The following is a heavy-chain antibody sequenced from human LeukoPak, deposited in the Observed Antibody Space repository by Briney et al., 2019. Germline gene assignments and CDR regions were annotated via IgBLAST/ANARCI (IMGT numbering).Heavy chain of an antibody. D-gene: IGHD2-8*01. CDR3: ARDRGIVYQGHYYMDV. V-gene: IGHV4-39*07. CDR2: IYYSGST. CDR1: GGSISSSSYY. Sequence: SETLSLTCTVSGGSISSSSYYWGWIRQPPGKGLEWIGSIYYSGSTYYNPSLKSRVTISVDTSKNQFSLKLSSVTAADTAVYYCARDRGIVYQGHYYMDVWGKGTTVTVSS. J-gene: IGHJ6*03.